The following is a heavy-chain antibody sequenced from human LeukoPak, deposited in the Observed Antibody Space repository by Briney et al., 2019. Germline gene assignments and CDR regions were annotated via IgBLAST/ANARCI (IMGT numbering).Heavy chain of an antibody. CDR2: IYYSGST. V-gene: IGHV4-59*01. Sequence: SETLSLTCTVSGGSISSSYWSWIRQPPGKGLEWIGSIYYSGSTNYNPSLKRRVTISLDTSKNQFSLKLTSVTAADTAVYYCARGYDYDSSGYSTGYLNWFDPWGQGTLVTVCS. J-gene: IGHJ5*02. CDR1: GGSISSSY. CDR3: ARGYDYDSSGYSTGYLNWFDP. D-gene: IGHD3-22*01.